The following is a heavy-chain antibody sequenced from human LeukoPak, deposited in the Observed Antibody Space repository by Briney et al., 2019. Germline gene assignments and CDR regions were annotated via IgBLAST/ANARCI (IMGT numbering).Heavy chain of an antibody. V-gene: IGHV4-59*01. CDR2: IYYSGST. J-gene: IGHJ4*02. D-gene: IGHD2-15*01. Sequence: SETLSLTCTVSGGSISSYYWNWIRQPPGKGLEWIGYIYYSGSTDSNPSLKSRVSISVDTSKNQFSLRLSSVTAADTAVYYCARGYCSGGTCYFFDYWGQGTLVTVSS. CDR3: ARGYCSGGTCYFFDY. CDR1: GGSISSYY.